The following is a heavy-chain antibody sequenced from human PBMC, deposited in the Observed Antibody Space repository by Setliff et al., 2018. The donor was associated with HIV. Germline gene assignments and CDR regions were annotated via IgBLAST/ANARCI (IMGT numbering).Heavy chain of an antibody. CDR1: GFRFVGFG. CDR2: ISYNGNYQ. Sequence: GGSLRLSCAASGFRFVGFGMHWVRQAPGKGLEWVGLISYNGNYQYYSDSVKGRFSISRDNSNNTLYLQINTLRVEDTAVYYCTKNDFGGRWDWGQGTLVTVSS. D-gene: IGHD1-1*01. V-gene: IGHV3-30*18. J-gene: IGHJ4*02. CDR3: TKNDFGGRWD.